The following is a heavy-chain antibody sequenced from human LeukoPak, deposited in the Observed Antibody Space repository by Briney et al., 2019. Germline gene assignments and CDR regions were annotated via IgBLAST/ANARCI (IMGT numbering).Heavy chain of an antibody. CDR2: INSDGSTT. CDR3: ATGGSSGWYHFEY. CDR1: GFTFTSYW. J-gene: IGHJ4*02. D-gene: IGHD6-19*01. Sequence: SGGSLRLSCAASGFTFTSYWMHWVRQAPGKGLVGVSLINSDGSTTKYADSVKGRFTMSRENAKNTLYLEMNSLRGEDTAVYYCATGGSSGWYHFEYWGQGTLVTVSS. V-gene: IGHV3-74*03.